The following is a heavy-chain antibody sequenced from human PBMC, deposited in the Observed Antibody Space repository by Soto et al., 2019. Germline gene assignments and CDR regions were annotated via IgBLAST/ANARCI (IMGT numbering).Heavy chain of an antibody. CDR2: ISSSDSI. CDR3: ARDLGYYDSSGYFDY. J-gene: IGHJ4*02. V-gene: IGHV3-11*01. D-gene: IGHD3-22*01. Sequence: PGGSLRLSCAASGFTFSDYYMSWIRQAPGKGLELVSYISSSDSIYYADSVKGRFTISRDNAKNSVYLQMNSLRAEDTAVYYCARDLGYYDSSGYFDYWGQGTLVTVSS. CDR1: GFTFSDYY.